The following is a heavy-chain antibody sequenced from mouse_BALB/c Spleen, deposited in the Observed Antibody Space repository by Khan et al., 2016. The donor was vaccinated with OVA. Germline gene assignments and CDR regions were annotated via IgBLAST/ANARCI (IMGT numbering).Heavy chain of an antibody. V-gene: IGHV3-2*02. J-gene: IGHJ3*01. D-gene: IGHD2-4*01. CDR3: ARKDYYDYDPFPY. CDR2: ISYSGNT. Sequence: EVQLQESGPGLVKPSQSLSLTCTVTGYSITSEYAWNWIRQFPGNKLEWMGYISYSGNTSYNPSLKSRISITRDTSKNQFFLQLNSVTTEDTATNYCARKDYYDYDPFPYWGQGTLVNVSA. CDR1: GYSITSEYA.